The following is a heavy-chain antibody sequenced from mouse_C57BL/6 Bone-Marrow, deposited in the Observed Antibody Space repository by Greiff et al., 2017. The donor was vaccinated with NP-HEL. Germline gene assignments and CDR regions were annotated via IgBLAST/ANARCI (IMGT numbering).Heavy chain of an antibody. CDR3: AREAVLDFDV. V-gene: IGHV5-4*01. CDR1: GFTFSSYA. Sequence: EVMLVESGGGLVKPGGSLKLSCAASGFTFSSYAMSWVRQTPEKRLEWVATISDGGSYTYYPDNVKGRFTISRDNAKNNLYLQMSHLKSEDTAMYYCAREAVLDFDVWGTGTTVTVSS. CDR2: ISDGGSYT. J-gene: IGHJ1*03.